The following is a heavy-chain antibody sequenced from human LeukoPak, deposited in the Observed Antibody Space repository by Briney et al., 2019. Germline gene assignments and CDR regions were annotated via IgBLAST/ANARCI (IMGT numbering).Heavy chain of an antibody. D-gene: IGHD3-22*01. J-gene: IGHJ3*02. V-gene: IGHV3-43*02. Sequence: GGSLRLSCAASGFTFDDYAMHWVRQAPGKGLEWVSLISGDGGSTYYADSVKGRFTISRDNSKNSLYLQMNSLRTEDTALCYCAKAYYYDSSGYPTGEYDAFDIWGQGTMVTVSS. CDR1: GFTFDDYA. CDR2: ISGDGGST. CDR3: AKAYYYDSSGYPTGEYDAFDI.